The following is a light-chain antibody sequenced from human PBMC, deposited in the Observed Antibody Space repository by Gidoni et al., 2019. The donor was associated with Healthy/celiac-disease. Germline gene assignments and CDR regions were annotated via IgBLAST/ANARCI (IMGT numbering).Light chain of an antibody. CDR1: QSVLYSSNNKNY. V-gene: IGKV4-1*01. Sequence: DIVMTQSPDSLPASLGERATINCQSSQSVLYSSNNKNYLAWYQQKPGQRPKLLIYWASTRESGVPDRFSGSGSGTDFTPTISSLQAEDVAVYYCQQYYSTLRTFGQGTKVEIK. J-gene: IGKJ1*01. CDR2: WAS. CDR3: QQYYSTLRT.